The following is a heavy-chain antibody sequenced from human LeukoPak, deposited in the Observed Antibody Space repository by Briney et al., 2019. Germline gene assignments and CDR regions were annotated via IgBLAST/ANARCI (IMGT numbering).Heavy chain of an antibody. J-gene: IGHJ4*02. Sequence: PSETLSLTCAVYGGSFSGYYWSWIRQPPGKGLEWIGEINHSGSTNYNPSLKSRVTISVDTSKNQFSLKLSSVTAADTAVYYCAIAQSYGDYPIDYWGQGTLVTVSS. CDR3: AIAQSYGDYPIDY. D-gene: IGHD4-17*01. V-gene: IGHV4-34*01. CDR2: INHSGST. CDR1: GGSFSGYY.